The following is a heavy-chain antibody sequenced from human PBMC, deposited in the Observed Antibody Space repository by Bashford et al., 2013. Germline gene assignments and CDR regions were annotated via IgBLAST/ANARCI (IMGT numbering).Heavy chain of an antibody. V-gene: IGHV1-18*01. D-gene: IGHD5-12*01. CDR2: ISGYKDVT. CDR1: GYLFDKYY. J-gene: IGHJ4*02. CDR3: ARGGGYRGHDPLYFDS. Sequence: ASVKVSCKASGYLFDKYYITWVRQAPGQGLEWMGWISGYKDVTNYAQKFQGRVTMTKDKSTTTAFMELRSLTSDDTAMYFCARGGGYRGHDPLYFDSWGQGTLVTVSS.